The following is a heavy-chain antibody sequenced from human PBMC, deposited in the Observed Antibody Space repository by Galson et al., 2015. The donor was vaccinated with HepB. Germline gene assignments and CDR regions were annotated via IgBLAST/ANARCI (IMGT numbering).Heavy chain of an antibody. CDR1: GYTFTSYY. CDR3: ARATYDSNAAWDY. V-gene: IGHV1-46*01. J-gene: IGHJ4*02. CDR2: INPGGGST. Sequence: SVKVSCKASGYTFTSYYMHWVRQAPGQGLEWMGVINPGGGSTSYAQKFQGRVTMTRDTSTSTVYMELSSLRSEDTALYYCARATYDSNAAWDYWGQGTLVIVPS. D-gene: IGHD3-22*01.